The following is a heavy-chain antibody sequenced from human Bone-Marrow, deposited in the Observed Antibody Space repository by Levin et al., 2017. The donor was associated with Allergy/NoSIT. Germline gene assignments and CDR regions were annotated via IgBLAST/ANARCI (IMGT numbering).Heavy chain of an antibody. CDR3: AREQAIYGSGGPDY. D-gene: IGHD3-10*01. CDR2: INPKSGGT. Sequence: ASVKVSCKASGYTLTAYYIHWVRQAPGQGLEWMGWINPKSGGTKYAQKFQGRVTMTRDTSIRTVYIEVSRLKSDDTAMYYCAREQAIYGSGGPDYWGQGTLVTVSA. V-gene: IGHV1-2*02. J-gene: IGHJ4*02. CDR1: GYTLTAYY.